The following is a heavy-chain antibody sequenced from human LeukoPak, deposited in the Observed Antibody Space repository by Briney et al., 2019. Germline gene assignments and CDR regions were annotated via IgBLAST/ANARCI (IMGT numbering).Heavy chain of an antibody. CDR1: GFTFSSYA. CDR3: AKRWYSGSYYGGYFDY. CDR2: ISGSGGST. Sequence: GGSLRPSCAASGFTFSSYAMSWVRQAPGKGLEWVSAISGSGGSTYYADSVKGRSTISRDNSKNTLYLQMNSLRAEDTAVYYCAKRWYSGSYYGGYFDYWGQGTLVTVSS. J-gene: IGHJ4*02. D-gene: IGHD1-26*01. V-gene: IGHV3-23*01.